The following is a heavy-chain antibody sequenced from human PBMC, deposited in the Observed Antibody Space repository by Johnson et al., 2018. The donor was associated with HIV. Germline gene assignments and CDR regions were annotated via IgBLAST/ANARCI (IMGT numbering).Heavy chain of an antibody. CDR1: GFSFSGSA. CDR3: AKDKAVPGGSQWLALTRDAFDI. CDR2: ISYDGSNK. D-gene: IGHD6-19*01. J-gene: IGHJ3*02. V-gene: IGHV3-30*18. Sequence: QVQLVESGGGVVQPGRSLRLSCAASGFSFSGSAMHWVRQAPGKGLEWVAGISYDGSNKYYADSVKGRFTISRDNSKNTLYLQMNSLRAEDTAVYYCAKDKAVPGGSQWLALTRDAFDIWGQGTMVTVSS.